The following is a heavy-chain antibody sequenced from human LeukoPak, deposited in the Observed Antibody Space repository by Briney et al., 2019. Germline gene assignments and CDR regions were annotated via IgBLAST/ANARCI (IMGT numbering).Heavy chain of an antibody. CDR1: GFAFSSHC. J-gene: IGHJ6*02. V-gene: IGHV3-7*03. CDR2: VNRDGSET. Sequence: PGGSLRLSCAASGFAFSSHCMTWVRQVPGRGPEWVANVNRDGSETYYLDSVKGRFTISKDNAKNSLYLQMNSLRAEDTALYHCARNNGMDVWGQGTTVIVSS. CDR3: ARNNGMDV.